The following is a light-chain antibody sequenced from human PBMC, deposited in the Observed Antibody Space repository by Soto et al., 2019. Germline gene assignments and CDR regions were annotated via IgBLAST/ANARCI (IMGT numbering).Light chain of an antibody. CDR3: QSYDSSLSGWKV. CDR2: GNS. V-gene: IGLV1-40*01. Sequence: QSVLTQPASVSGAPGQRVTISCTGSNSNIGAGYDVHWYQQLPGTAPKLLIYGNSNRPSGVPDRFSGSKSGTSASLAITGLQAEDEADYYCQSYDSSLSGWKVFGGGTQLTVL. CDR1: NSNIGAGYD. J-gene: IGLJ2*01.